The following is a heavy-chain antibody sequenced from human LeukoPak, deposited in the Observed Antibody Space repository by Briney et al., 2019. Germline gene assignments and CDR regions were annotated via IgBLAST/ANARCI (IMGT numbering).Heavy chain of an antibody. Sequence: SETVSLTCTVSGGSISSYYWSWIRQPPGKGLEWIGYIYYSGSTNYNRSLNSRVTISVDTSKNQFFLKLSSVTAADTAVYYCARRSRMTTIDAFDIWGDGTMDSVSS. V-gene: IGHV4-59*08. CDR3: ARRSRMTTIDAFDI. D-gene: IGHD5-24*01. CDR1: GGSISSYY. J-gene: IGHJ3*02. CDR2: IYYSGST.